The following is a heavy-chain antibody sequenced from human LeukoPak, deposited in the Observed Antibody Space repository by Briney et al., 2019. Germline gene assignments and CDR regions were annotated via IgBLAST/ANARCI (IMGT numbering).Heavy chain of an antibody. V-gene: IGHV3-64*01. J-gene: IGHJ4*02. CDR1: GFTFSSYA. D-gene: IGHD4-11*01. CDR2: ISSNGGST. Sequence: GGSLRLSCAASGFTFSSYAMHWVRQAPGKGLEYVSAISSNGGSTYYANSVKGRFTISRDNSKNTLYLQMGSLRAEDMAVYYCAGVGSDYIGYFDYWGQGTLVTVSS. CDR3: AGVGSDYIGYFDY.